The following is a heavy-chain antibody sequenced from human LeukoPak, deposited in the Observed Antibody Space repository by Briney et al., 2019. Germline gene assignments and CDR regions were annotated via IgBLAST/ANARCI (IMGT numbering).Heavy chain of an antibody. Sequence: TSETLSLTCAVYGGSFSGYYWSWIRQPPGKGLEWIGEINHSGSTNYNPSLKSRVTISVDTSKNQFSLKLSSVTAADTAVYYCERGWWIGYYGSGSTLYFDYWGQGTLVTVSS. D-gene: IGHD3-10*01. CDR2: INHSGST. V-gene: IGHV4-34*01. CDR3: ERGWWIGYYGSGSTLYFDY. CDR1: GGSFSGYY. J-gene: IGHJ4*02.